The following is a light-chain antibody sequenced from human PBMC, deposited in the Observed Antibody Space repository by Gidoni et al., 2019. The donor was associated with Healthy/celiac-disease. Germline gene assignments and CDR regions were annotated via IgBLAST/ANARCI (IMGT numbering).Light chain of an antibody. V-gene: IGKV1-5*03. CDR2: MAS. CDR3: QHYNSYPLT. J-gene: IGKJ4*01. Sequence: DIQMTQSPYTLSASVGARVTITCRASQSISRWLACYQQKPGKAPKLLIYMASSLESGVPSRFSGCGSGTEFTLTIISLQPDDFATYYCQHYNSYPLTFGGWTKVEIK. CDR1: QSISRW.